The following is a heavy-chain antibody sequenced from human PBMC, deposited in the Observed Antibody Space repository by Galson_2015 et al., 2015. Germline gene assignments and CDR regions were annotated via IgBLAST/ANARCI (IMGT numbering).Heavy chain of an antibody. D-gene: IGHD6-6*01. CDR2: ISSTSSAI. V-gene: IGHV3-48*01. CDR1: GFIFNTYS. CDR3: VRDKHSSSRQLRPTFDY. J-gene: IGHJ4*02. Sequence: SLRLSCAASGFIFNTYSMNWVRLAPGKGLEWVSYISSTSSAIYYAESVKGRFTISRDNAKNSLYLQVNSLRAEDTAVYYCVRDKHSSSRQLRPTFDYWGQGTLVTVSS.